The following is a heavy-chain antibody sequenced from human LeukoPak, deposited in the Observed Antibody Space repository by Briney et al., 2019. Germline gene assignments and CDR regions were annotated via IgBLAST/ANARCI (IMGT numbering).Heavy chain of an antibody. J-gene: IGHJ3*02. CDR2: IYYSGST. V-gene: IGHV4-39*01. CDR1: GGSISSSSYY. CDR3: ARHPSVVVTARAAFDI. Sequence: SETLSLTCTVSGGSISSSSYYWGWIRQPPGKGLEWIGSIYYSGSTYYNPSLKSQVTISVDTSKNQFSLKLSSVTAADTAVYYCARHPSVVVTARAAFDIWGQGTMVTVSS. D-gene: IGHD2-21*02.